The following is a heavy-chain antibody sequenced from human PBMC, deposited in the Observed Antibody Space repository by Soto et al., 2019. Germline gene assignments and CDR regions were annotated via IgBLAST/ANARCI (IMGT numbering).Heavy chain of an antibody. D-gene: IGHD2-8*02. CDR2: INHSGST. Sequence: SETLSLTCAVYGGSFSGYYWSWIRQPPGKGLEWIGEINHSGSTNYNPSLKSRVTISVDTSKNQFSLKLSSVTAADTAVYYCARGVAYAGWFDPWGQGNPVTVSS. J-gene: IGHJ5*02. CDR1: GGSFSGYY. CDR3: ARGVAYAGWFDP. V-gene: IGHV4-34*01.